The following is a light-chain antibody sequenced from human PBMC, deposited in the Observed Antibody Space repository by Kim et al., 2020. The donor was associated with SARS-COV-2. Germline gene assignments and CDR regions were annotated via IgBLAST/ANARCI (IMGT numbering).Light chain of an antibody. CDR3: QQYGSSPYT. Sequence: PGENATRSCRASQSVSSNYFAWYQQKPGQAPRLLVYGASTRPAGIPDRFTGSGSGTDFTLTINRLEPEDFAVYYCQQYGSSPYTFGQGTKLEI. V-gene: IGKV3-20*01. J-gene: IGKJ2*01. CDR1: QSVSSNY. CDR2: GAS.